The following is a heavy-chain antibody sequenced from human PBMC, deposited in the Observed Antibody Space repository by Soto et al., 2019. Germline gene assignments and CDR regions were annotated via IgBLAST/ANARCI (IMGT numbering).Heavy chain of an antibody. CDR3: ARDYDGEEENDYYCGMDV. CDR1: GYTFTSYG. CDR2: ISAYNGNT. Sequence: ASVKVSCKASGYTFTSYGISWVRQAPGQGLEWMGWISAYNGNTNYAQKLQGRVTMTTDTSTSTAYMELRSLRSDDTAVYYCARDYDGEEENDYYCGMDVWGQGTTVTVTS. D-gene: IGHD3-3*01. V-gene: IGHV1-18*01. J-gene: IGHJ6*02.